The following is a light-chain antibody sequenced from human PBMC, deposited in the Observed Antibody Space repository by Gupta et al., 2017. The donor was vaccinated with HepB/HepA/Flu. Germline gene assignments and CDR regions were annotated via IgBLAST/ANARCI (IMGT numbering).Light chain of an antibody. CDR3: LQDGSSPRT. V-gene: IGKV3-20*01. CDR2: GAS. J-gene: IGKJ1*01. CDR1: QSVSSSY. Sequence: EIVLTQSPGTLSSSPGERATLSCRASQSVSSSYLAWYQQKPGQAPRLLIYGASSRATGIPDRFSGSGSGTDFTLTISRLEPEDFAVYYCLQDGSSPRTFGQGTKVEIK.